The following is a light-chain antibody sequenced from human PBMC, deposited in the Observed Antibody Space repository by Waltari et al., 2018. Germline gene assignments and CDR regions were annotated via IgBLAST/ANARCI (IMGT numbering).Light chain of an antibody. CDR1: HGISNF. CDR2: GAA. Sequence: ITWRASHGISNFLAWYQHKAGRAPKRLFSGAARLERGVPTRFSGSGSGTHYTLTISSLQPEDVATYYCQQYYTMWTFGQGTKVEVK. V-gene: IGKV1-NL1*01. J-gene: IGKJ1*01. CDR3: QQYYTMWT.